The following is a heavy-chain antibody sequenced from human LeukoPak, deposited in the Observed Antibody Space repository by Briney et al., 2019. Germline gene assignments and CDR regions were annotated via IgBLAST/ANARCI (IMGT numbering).Heavy chain of an antibody. CDR3: ARGGTLAMIVVSTWSGMDV. D-gene: IGHD3-22*01. CDR1: GGSISSYY. Sequence: PSETLSLTCTVPGGSISSYYWSWIRQPPGKGLEWIGYIYYSGSTNYNPSLKSRVTISVDTSKNQFSLKLSSVTAADTAVYYCARGGTLAMIVVSTWSGMDVWGQGTTVTVSS. V-gene: IGHV4-59*01. CDR2: IYYSGST. J-gene: IGHJ6*02.